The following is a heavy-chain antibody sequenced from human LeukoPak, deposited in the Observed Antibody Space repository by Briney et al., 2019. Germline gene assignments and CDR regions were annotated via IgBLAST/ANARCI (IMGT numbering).Heavy chain of an antibody. J-gene: IGHJ3*02. CDR3: AKDRRDYVWGSQGAFDI. CDR2: ISGSGGGT. V-gene: IGHV3-23*01. D-gene: IGHD3-16*01. CDR1: GFTFSSYA. Sequence: PGGSLRLSCAASGFTFSSYAMSWVRQAPGKGLEWVSAISGSGGGTYYADSVKGRFTISRDNSKNTLYLQMNSLRAEDTAVYYCAKDRRDYVWGSQGAFDIWGQGTMVTVSS.